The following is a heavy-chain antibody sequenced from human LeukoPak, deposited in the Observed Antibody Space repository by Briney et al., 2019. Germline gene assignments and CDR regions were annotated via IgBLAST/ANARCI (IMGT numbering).Heavy chain of an antibody. CDR3: ARHECGGSCYPEDY. D-gene: IGHD2-15*01. CDR1: GGSISNYY. Sequence: SETLSLTCTVSGGSISNYYWSWIRQPPGKGLEWIGYIYYTGTTNYNPSLESRVTMSVDTSKNQFSLKLSSVTAADTAVYFCARHECGGSCYPEDYWGQGTLSPSPQ. CDR2: IYYTGTT. J-gene: IGHJ4*02. V-gene: IGHV4-59*08.